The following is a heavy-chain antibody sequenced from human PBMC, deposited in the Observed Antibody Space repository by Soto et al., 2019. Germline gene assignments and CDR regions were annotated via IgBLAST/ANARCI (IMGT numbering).Heavy chain of an antibody. CDR3: LMVTYSGMDV. CDR1: ADSINISHW. Sequence: TSETLSLTCAVSADSINISHWWNWVRQPPGKGLEWVGEINNRGNTNYNPSLKSRLTVSLDTSKTQFSLKLTSVTAADTAVYYCLMVTYSGMDVWGQGTTVTVSS. V-gene: IGHV4-4*02. CDR2: INNRGNT. D-gene: IGHD3-10*01. J-gene: IGHJ6*02.